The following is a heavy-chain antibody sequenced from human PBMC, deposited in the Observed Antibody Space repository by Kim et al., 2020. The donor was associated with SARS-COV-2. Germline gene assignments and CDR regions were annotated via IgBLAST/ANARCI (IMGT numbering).Heavy chain of an antibody. CDR3: ASRLYTGTYYYFYY. V-gene: IGHV3-74*01. CDR1: GFTFSSYG. Sequence: GGSLRLSCAASGFTFSSYGMHWVRQAPGKGLVWVSRINSDGGTTSYADSVKGRFTISRDNAKSTLYLQMNSLRAEDTAVYYCASRLYTGTYYYFYYWGQGSL. J-gene: IGHJ4*02. D-gene: IGHD1-26*01. CDR2: INSDGGTT.